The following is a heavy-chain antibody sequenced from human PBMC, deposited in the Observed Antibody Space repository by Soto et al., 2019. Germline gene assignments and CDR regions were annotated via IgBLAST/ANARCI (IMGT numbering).Heavy chain of an antibody. D-gene: IGHD1-26*01. CDR3: ARGRGGTYDAFDI. V-gene: IGHV4-59*01. Sequence: SESLSLTCTVSSGSIGTYFWSWIRQPPGKGLEWIGYIYYSGTTNYNPSLKSRVTIFLDTSKNQFSLRLSSVTAADTAVYYCARGRGGTYDAFDIWGQGTLVTVSS. CDR2: IYYSGTT. CDR1: SGSIGTYF. J-gene: IGHJ3*02.